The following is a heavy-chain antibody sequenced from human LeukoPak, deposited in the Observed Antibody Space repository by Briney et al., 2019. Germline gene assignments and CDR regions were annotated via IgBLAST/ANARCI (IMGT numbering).Heavy chain of an antibody. J-gene: IGHJ5*02. D-gene: IGHD3-10*01. CDR2: ISVHNGDT. CDR3: ARYMVRGVNWFDP. V-gene: IGHV1-18*01. CDR1: GYTFTSCG. Sequence: ASVKVSCKASGYTFTSCGISWVRQAPGQGLEWMGWISVHNGDTNYAQKLQGRVTMTTDTSTSTAYMELRSLRSDDTAVYYCARYMVRGVNWFDPWGQGTLVTVSS.